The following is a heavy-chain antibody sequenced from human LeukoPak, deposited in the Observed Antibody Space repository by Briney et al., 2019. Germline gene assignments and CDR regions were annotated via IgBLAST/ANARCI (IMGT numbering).Heavy chain of an antibody. J-gene: IGHJ4*02. CDR2: IKEDGSEK. V-gene: IGHV3-7*01. D-gene: IGHD6-13*01. Sequence: GGSLRLSCAASGFTFSNYWMSWVRQAPGKGLEWVANIKEDGSEKYYVDSVKGRFTISRDNAKNSLSLQVNSLSAEDTAVYYCARATTSSWYYFDYWGQGTLVTVSS. CDR1: GFTFSNYW. CDR3: ARATTSSWYYFDY.